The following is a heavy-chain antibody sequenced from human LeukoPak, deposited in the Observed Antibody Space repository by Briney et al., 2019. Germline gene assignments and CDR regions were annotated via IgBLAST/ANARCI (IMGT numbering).Heavy chain of an antibody. V-gene: IGHV5-51*01. CDR1: GSRFTSYW. D-gene: IGHD3-9*01. CDR3: ARGVYYGILTGPAGNFDY. CDR2: IYPGGSDT. J-gene: IGHJ4*02. Sequence: GASLKISCKGSGSRFTSYWIGGVRQMPGKGLEGMGIIYPGGSDTRYSPSFQGQVTISADKSISTAYLQWSSLKASDTAVYYCARGVYYGILTGPAGNFDYWGQGTLVTVSS.